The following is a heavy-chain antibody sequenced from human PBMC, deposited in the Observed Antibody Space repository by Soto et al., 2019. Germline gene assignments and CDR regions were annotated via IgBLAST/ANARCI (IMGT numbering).Heavy chain of an antibody. CDR1: GYSIRSGYY. V-gene: IGHV4-38-2*02. D-gene: IGHD3-22*01. J-gene: IGHJ4*02. Sequence: SETLSLTCTVSGYSIRSGYYWGWIRQPPGKGLEWIGSIYHSGSTYYNPSLKSRVTISVDTSKNQFSLKLSSVTAADTAVYYCARVPTDYYDSSGYYFTFDYWGQGTLVTVSS. CDR2: IYHSGST. CDR3: ARVPTDYYDSSGYYFTFDY.